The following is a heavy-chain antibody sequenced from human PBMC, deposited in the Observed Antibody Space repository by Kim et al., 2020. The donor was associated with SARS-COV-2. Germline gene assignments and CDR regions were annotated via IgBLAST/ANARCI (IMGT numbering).Heavy chain of an antibody. CDR1: GGSISSSSYY. CDR3: ARCRATVVRPFDY. V-gene: IGHV4-39*01. D-gene: IGHD4-17*01. CDR2: IYYSGST. J-gene: IGHJ4*02. Sequence: SETLSLTCTVSGGSISSSSYYWGWIRQPPGKGLEWIGSIYYSGSTYYNPSLKSRVTISVDTSKNQFSLKLSSVTAADTAVYYCARCRATVVRPFDYWGQGTLVTVSS.